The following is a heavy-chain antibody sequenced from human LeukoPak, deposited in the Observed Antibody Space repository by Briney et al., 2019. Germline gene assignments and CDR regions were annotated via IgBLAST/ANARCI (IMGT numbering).Heavy chain of an antibody. CDR3: AKDVGKWESLHFFDY. V-gene: IGHV3-23*01. CDR2: ISGSGAST. CDR1: GFTLSTNA. J-gene: IGHJ4*02. D-gene: IGHD1-26*01. Sequence: GGSLRLSCLTSGFTLSTNAMSWVRQAPGRGLEWISGISGSGASTYYADSVKGRFTISRDDSRNTLYLQMNSLRGDDTAVYYCAKDVGKWESLHFFDYWGQGTLVTVSS.